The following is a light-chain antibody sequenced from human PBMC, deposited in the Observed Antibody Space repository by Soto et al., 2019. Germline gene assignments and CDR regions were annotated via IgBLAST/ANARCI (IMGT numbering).Light chain of an antibody. CDR2: GAS. CDR3: QQYGSSPPWT. Sequence: VVLTQSPGTLSLYPGERATLSCRASQSVSSSYLAWYQQKPGQAPRLLIYGASSRATGIPDRFSGSGSGTDFTLTISRLEPEDFGVYYCQQYGSSPPWTFGQGTKVEI. V-gene: IGKV3-20*01. J-gene: IGKJ1*01. CDR1: QSVSSSY.